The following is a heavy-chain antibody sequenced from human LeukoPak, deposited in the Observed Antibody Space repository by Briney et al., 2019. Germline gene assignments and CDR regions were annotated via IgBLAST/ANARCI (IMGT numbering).Heavy chain of an antibody. Sequence: GGSLRLSCAASGFTFSGSAMHWVRQASGKGLEWVGRIRSKANSYATAYAASVKGRFTISRDDSKNTAYLQMNSLKTEDTAVYYCTGGAYDILTGYYPGDAFDIWGQGTMVTVSS. D-gene: IGHD3-9*01. J-gene: IGHJ3*02. V-gene: IGHV3-73*01. CDR2: IRSKANSYAT. CDR1: GFTFSGSA. CDR3: TGGAYDILTGYYPGDAFDI.